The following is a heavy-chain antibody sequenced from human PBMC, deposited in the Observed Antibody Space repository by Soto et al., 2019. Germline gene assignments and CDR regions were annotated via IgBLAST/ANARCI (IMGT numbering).Heavy chain of an antibody. CDR3: ASASGSAYWFGP. Sequence: QVQLVQSGAEVKKPGASVKVSCKASGYTFTSYGISWVRQAPGKGLEWMGWISAYNGNTNYAQKLQGRVTMTPATSTCTAYMELRSLRSDDTAVYYCASASGSAYWFGPWGQGTLVTVSS. CDR1: GYTFTSYG. D-gene: IGHD1-26*01. V-gene: IGHV1-18*01. J-gene: IGHJ5*02. CDR2: ISAYNGNT.